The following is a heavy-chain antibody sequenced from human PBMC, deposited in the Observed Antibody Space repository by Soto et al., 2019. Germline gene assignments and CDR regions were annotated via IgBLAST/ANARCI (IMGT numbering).Heavy chain of an antibody. Sequence: SETLSLTCTVSGGSISNYYWNWIRQSPGKGLEWIGYIYSSGSTHYNPSLQNRVTISIDTSKNQVSLKVNSVTATDTAVYYCARDHPHSYGVYYFDYWGQGTPVTVSS. V-gene: IGHV4-59*01. D-gene: IGHD5-18*01. CDR2: IYSSGST. CDR1: GGSISNYY. CDR3: ARDHPHSYGVYYFDY. J-gene: IGHJ4*02.